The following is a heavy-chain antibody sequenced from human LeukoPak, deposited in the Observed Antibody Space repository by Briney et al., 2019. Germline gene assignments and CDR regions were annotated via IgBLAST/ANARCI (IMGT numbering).Heavy chain of an antibody. CDR2: LSYDGTYE. CDR1: GFTFNSYA. D-gene: IGHD3-10*01. J-gene: IGHJ6*04. CDR3: ARDIFQGALGNPTRFGSVDV. Sequence: PGRSLRLSCVASGFTFNSYAMHWVRQVLGKGLEWVAGLSYDGTYEYHADSVKGRFAISRDNSKNMIFLQMSSLRPEDTAVYYCARDIFQGALGNPTRFGSVDVWGKGTTVTVSS. V-gene: IGHV3-30*09.